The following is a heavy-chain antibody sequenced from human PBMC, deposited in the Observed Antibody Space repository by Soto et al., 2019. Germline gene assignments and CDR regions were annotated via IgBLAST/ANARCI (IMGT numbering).Heavy chain of an antibody. V-gene: IGHV1-8*01. Sequence: ASVKVSCKASGYTFTSYDINWVRQATGQGLEWMGWMNPNSGNTGYAQKFQGRVTMTRNTSISTASMELSSLRSEDTAVYYCARGRYIRTWYKHYYYYGMDVWGQGTAVTVSS. CDR1: GYTFTSYD. CDR3: ARGRYIRTWYKHYYYYGMDV. D-gene: IGHD6-13*01. J-gene: IGHJ6*02. CDR2: MNPNSGNT.